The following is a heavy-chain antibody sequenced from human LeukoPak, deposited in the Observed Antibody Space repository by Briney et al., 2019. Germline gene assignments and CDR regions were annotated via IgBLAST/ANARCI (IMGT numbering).Heavy chain of an antibody. Sequence: GGSLRLSCAASGFTFSSYSMNWVRQAPGKGLEWVSSISSSSSYIYYADSVKGRFTISRDNAKNSLYLQMNSLRAEDTAVYYCARDAPVSPPQPIDYWGQGTLVTVSS. CDR3: ARDAPVSPPQPIDY. V-gene: IGHV3-21*01. CDR1: GFTFSSYS. CDR2: ISSSSSYI. J-gene: IGHJ4*02.